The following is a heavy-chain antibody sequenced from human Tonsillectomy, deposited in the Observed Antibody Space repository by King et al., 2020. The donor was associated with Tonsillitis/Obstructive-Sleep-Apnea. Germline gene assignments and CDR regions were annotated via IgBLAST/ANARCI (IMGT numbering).Heavy chain of an antibody. D-gene: IGHD4/OR15-4a*01. V-gene: IGHV1-2*06. J-gene: IGHJ6*03. CDR3: ARAKRDPMDV. CDR2: INPYSGGT. Sequence: VQLVQSGAEVKKPGASVKVSCKASGYTFSGYYIHRVRQAPGQGLDWMVRINPYSGGTNYAQKFQGRVTMTLDTSISTGYMELSGLGSDDTAVYYCARAKRDPMDVWGNGTTVTVSS. CDR1: GYTFSGYY.